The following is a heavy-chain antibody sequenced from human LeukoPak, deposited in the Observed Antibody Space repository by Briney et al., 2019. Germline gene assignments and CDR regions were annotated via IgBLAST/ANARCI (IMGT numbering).Heavy chain of an antibody. CDR2: IYSGGST. Sequence: GSLRLSCAASGFTVSSNYMSWVRQAPGKGLEWVSVIYSGGSTYYADYVKGRFTISRDNSKNTLYLQMNSLRAEDTAVYYCAKDSSGSYLDEFDYWGQGTLVTVSA. CDR1: GFTVSSNY. V-gene: IGHV3-53*05. CDR3: AKDSSGSYLDEFDY. D-gene: IGHD1-26*01. J-gene: IGHJ4*02.